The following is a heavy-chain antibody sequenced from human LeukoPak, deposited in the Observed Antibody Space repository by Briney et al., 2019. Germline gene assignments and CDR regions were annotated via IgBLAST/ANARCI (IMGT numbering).Heavy chain of an antibody. D-gene: IGHD3-3*01. Sequence: SETLSLTCTVSGGSISSGDYYWNWIRQPPGKGLEWIGYIYYSGSTYYNPSLKSRVTISVDTSKNQFSLKLSSVTAADTAVYHCARVTLRFYGYYGMDVWGQGTTVTVSS. CDR1: GGSISSGDYY. J-gene: IGHJ6*02. V-gene: IGHV4-30-4*01. CDR2: IYYSGST. CDR3: ARVTLRFYGYYGMDV.